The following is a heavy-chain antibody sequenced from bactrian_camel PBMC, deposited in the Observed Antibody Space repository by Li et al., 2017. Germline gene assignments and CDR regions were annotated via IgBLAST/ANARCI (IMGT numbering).Heavy chain of an antibody. J-gene: IGHJ4*01. V-gene: IGHV3S9*01. Sequence: HVQLVESGGGSVQTGGSLRLSCTSSGFSFDLRDKAWYRQTPGNECRLVSRIYSDGNTYYTESVKGRFTISQDATKDTVHLQMTRLRPEDTAMFYCAVYSPAFRGPGNYVCASGFHPGRNKDWGQGTQVTVS. CDR1: GFSFDLRD. CDR2: IYSDGNT. CDR3: AVYSPAFRGPGNYVCASGFHPGRNKD. D-gene: IGHD1*01.